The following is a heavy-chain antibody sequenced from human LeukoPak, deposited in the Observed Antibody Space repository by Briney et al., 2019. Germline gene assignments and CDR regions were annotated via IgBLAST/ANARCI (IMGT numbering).Heavy chain of an antibody. CDR2: INHSGST. J-gene: IGHJ3*02. D-gene: IGHD3-22*01. CDR1: GGSFSGYY. V-gene: IGHV4-34*01. CDR3: ARSRRPKIDSSGYYAFDI. Sequence: SETLSLTCAVYGGSFSGYYWSWIRQPPGKGLEWIGEINHSGSTNYNPSLKSRVTISVDTSKNQFSLKLSSVTAADTAVYYCARSRRPKIDSSGYYAFDIWGQGTMVTVSS.